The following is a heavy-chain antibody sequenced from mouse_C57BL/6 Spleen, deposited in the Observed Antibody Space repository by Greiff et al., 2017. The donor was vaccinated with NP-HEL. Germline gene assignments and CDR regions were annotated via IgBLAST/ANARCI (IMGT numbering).Heavy chain of an antibody. Sequence: EVNVVESGGDLVKPGGSLKLSCAASGFTFSSYGMSWVRQTPDKRLEWVATISSGGSYNYYPDSVKGRFTISRDNAKNTLCLQMSRLKSEDTAMYYCARRYYDSAWFAYWGQGTLVTVSA. CDR3: ARRYYDSAWFAY. CDR1: GFTFSSYG. J-gene: IGHJ3*01. CDR2: ISSGGSYN. D-gene: IGHD2-4*01. V-gene: IGHV5-6*02.